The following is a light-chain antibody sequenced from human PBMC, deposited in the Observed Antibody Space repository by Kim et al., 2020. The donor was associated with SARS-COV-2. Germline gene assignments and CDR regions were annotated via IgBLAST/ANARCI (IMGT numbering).Light chain of an antibody. Sequence: KTVTISCPRSRGSIAGNYVQWYKQRPGSAPSIVIYEDNQRPSGVPDRFSGSIDRSSNSASLTISGVKTEDEADYYCQSSDTGTLWVFGGGTQLTVL. CDR1: RGSIAGNY. J-gene: IGLJ3*02. CDR3: QSSDTGTLWV. V-gene: IGLV6-57*03. CDR2: EDN.